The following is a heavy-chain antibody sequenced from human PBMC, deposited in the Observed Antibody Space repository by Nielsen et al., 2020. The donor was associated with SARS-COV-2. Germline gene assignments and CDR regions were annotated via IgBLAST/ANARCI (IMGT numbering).Heavy chain of an antibody. V-gene: IGHV3-23*03. Sequence: GESLKISCAASGFTFTIYAMSWVRQAPGKGLEWVSDIYSGGDSTYYADSAKGRFTISRDNSKNTLYLQMNSLRAEDTAVYYCAKVSGGGAPRLEYFQHWGQGTLVTVSS. D-gene: IGHD1-26*01. CDR2: IYSGGDST. CDR3: AKVSGGGAPRLEYFQH. CDR1: GFTFTIYA. J-gene: IGHJ1*01.